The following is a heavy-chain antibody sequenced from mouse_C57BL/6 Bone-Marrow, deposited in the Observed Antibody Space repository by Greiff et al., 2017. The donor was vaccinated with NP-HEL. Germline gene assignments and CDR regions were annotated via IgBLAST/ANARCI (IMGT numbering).Heavy chain of an antibody. Sequence: VQLQQSGAELVMPGASVKLSCKASGYTFTSYWMHWVKQRPGQGLEWIGAIDPSDSYTNYNRKFKGKSTLTVDKSSSTAYMQLSSLTSEDSAVYYCAREGVTTSVGFAYWGQGTLVTVSA. CDR1: GYTFTSYW. D-gene: IGHD2-3*01. V-gene: IGHV1-69*01. J-gene: IGHJ3*01. CDR3: AREGVTTSVGFAY. CDR2: IDPSDSYT.